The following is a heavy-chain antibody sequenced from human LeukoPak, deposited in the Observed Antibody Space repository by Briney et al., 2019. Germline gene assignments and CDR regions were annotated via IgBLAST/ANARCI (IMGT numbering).Heavy chain of an antibody. V-gene: IGHV4-30-2*01. CDR2: IYHSGNT. Sequence: SETLSLTCTVSGVSINSDAYFWSWIRQPPGKGLEWIGYIYHSGNTYYNPSLKSRVIISLDTSKNQFSLKLSSVTAADTAVYYCARASSPYYYYYYMDVWGKGTTVTVSS. D-gene: IGHD6-13*01. CDR1: GVSINSDAYF. J-gene: IGHJ6*03. CDR3: ARASSPYYYYYYMDV.